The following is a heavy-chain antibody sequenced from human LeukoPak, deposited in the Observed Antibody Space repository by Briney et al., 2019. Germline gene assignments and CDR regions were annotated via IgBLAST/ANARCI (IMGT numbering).Heavy chain of an antibody. CDR2: ISPFNGKT. V-gene: IGHV1-18*01. J-gene: IGHJ4*02. Sequence: ASVKVSCKASGYTFITSGITWVRQAPGHGLKWMGWISPFNGKTRFAEEFQDRFTMTTDTPTRTAYMVLRSLRSDDTAVYYCVRDRDATPDDVRDYWGQGTLVTVSS. CDR3: VRDRDATPDDVRDY. D-gene: IGHD2-21*02. CDR1: GYTFITSG.